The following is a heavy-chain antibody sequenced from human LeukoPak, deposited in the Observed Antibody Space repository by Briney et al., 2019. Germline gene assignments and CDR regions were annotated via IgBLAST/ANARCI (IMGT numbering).Heavy chain of an antibody. D-gene: IGHD1-26*01. CDR2: FDPEDGET. CDR1: GYTLTELS. V-gene: IGHV1-24*01. J-gene: IGHJ5*02. Sequence: ASVKVSCKVSGYTLTELSMHWVRQAPGKGLEWMGGFDPEDGETIYAQKFQGRVTMTEDTSTDTAYMELSSLRSEDTAVYYCATNPAWLGSYYDWFDPWGQGTLVTVSS. CDR3: ATNPAWLGSYYDWFDP.